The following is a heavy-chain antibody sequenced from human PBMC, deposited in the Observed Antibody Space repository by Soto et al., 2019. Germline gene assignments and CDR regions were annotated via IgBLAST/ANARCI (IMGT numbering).Heavy chain of an antibody. V-gene: IGHV4-59*01. D-gene: IGHD3-16*01. CDR1: GASMSDYY. CDR2: LQYSGSA. Sequence: QVQLQESGPGLVKPSETLSLTCTVSGASMSDYYGSWIRQSPGKGLEHIGYLQYSGSANYNPSLKSRVTISMDTSKNQFSLKLTSVIAADTAMYYCARSGHPFAGVVWGQGILVTVSS. CDR3: ARSGHPFAGVV. J-gene: IGHJ4*02.